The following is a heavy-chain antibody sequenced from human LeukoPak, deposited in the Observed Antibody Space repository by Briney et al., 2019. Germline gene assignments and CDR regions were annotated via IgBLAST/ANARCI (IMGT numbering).Heavy chain of an antibody. CDR3: AKVGVFGGDV. D-gene: IGHD3-10*01. Sequence: PGGSLRLSCAASGFTFSTYAMTWVRQAPGKGLEWVSGISGSGGSTYYADSVQGRFTISRDNSKNTLYLQMNSLRAEDTAVFYCAKVGVFGGDVWGKGTTVTVSS. CDR1: GFTFSTYA. J-gene: IGHJ6*04. V-gene: IGHV3-23*01. CDR2: ISGSGGST.